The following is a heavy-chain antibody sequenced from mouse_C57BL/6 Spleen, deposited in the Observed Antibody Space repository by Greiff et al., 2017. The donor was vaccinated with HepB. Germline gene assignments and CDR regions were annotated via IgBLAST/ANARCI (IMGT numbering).Heavy chain of an antibody. D-gene: IGHD1-1*01. CDR2: IDPSDSET. V-gene: IGHV1-52*01. CDR1: GYTFTSYW. Sequence: QVQLRQSGAELVRPGSSVKLSCKASGYTFTSYWMHWVKQRPIQGLEWIGNIDPSDSETHYNQKFKDKATLTVDKSSSTAYMQLSSLTSEDSAVYYCARRSPTYYAMDYWGQGTSVTVSS. CDR3: ARRSPTYYAMDY. J-gene: IGHJ4*01.